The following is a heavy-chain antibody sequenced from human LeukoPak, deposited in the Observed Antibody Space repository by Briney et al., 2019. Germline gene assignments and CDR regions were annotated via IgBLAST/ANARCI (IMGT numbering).Heavy chain of an antibody. D-gene: IGHD5-18*01. J-gene: IGHJ6*03. CDR2: ISSSGSTI. CDR1: GFTFSSYE. V-gene: IGHV3-48*03. Sequence: PGGSLRLSCAASGFTFSSYEMNWVRQAPGKGLEWVSYISSSGSTIYYADSVKGRFTISRDNAKNSLYLQMNSLRAEDTAVYYCAREVRYSYGLVYYYYYMDVWGKGTTVTVSS. CDR3: AREVRYSYGLVYYYYYMDV.